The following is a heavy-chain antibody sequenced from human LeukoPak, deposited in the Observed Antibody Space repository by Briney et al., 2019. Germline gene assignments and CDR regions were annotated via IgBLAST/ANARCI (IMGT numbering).Heavy chain of an antibody. J-gene: IGHJ5*02. D-gene: IGHD6-6*01. CDR2: IGTAGDT. CDR3: ARGYSSSPSLWFDP. V-gene: IGHV3-13*01. Sequence: GGSLRLSCAASGFTFSSYDMHWVRQATGKGLEWVSAIGTAGDTYYPGSVKGRFTISRENAKNSLYLQMNSLRAGDTAVYYCARGYSSSPSLWFDPWGQGTLVTVSS. CDR1: GFTFSSYD.